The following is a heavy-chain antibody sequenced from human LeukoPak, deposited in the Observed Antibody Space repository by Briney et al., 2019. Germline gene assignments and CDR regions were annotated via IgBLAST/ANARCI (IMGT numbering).Heavy chain of an antibody. V-gene: IGHV3-23*01. D-gene: IGHD4-17*01. CDR1: GFTFSNYA. Sequence: PGGSLRLSCAASGFTFSNYAMSWVRQAPGKGLEWVSTISTGGGSTHDADSVKGRFTISRDNSKNTLYLQMNSLRAEDTAVYYCAKGGHDYGDYVFFDYWGQGTLVTVSS. CDR2: ISTGGGST. CDR3: AKGGHDYGDYVFFDY. J-gene: IGHJ4*02.